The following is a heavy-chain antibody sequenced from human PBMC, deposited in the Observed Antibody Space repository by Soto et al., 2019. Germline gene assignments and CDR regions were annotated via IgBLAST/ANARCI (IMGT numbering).Heavy chain of an antibody. CDR3: ARGERRLIGYYCYGMDV. CDR2: ISYDGSNK. J-gene: IGHJ6*02. Sequence: QVQLVESGGGVVQPGRSLRLSCAASGFTFSSYAMHWVRQAPGKGLEWVAVISYDGSNKYYADSVKGRFTISRDNSKNTLYLQMNSLRAEDTAVYYCARGERRLIGYYCYGMDVWGQGTTVTVSS. D-gene: IGHD3-22*01. V-gene: IGHV3-30-3*01. CDR1: GFTFSSYA.